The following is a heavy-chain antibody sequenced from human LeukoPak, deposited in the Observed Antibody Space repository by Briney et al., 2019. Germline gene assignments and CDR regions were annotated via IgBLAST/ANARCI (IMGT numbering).Heavy chain of an antibody. CDR2: INSDGSSA. CDR1: GFTFRSYW. D-gene: IGHD5-12*01. V-gene: IGHV3-74*01. J-gene: IGHJ4*02. CDR3: AIRNGYTQGGDY. Sequence: GGSLRLSCAISGFTFRSYWMYWVRHAPGKGLVWVSRINSDGSSATYADSVKGRFTISRDNAKNTLFLQMSSLRAEDTAVYYCAIRNGYTQGGDYWGPGTLVTVSS.